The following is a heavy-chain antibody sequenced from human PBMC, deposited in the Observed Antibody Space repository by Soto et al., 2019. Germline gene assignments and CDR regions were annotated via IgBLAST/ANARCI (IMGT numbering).Heavy chain of an antibody. CDR1: GGSISSGGYY. D-gene: IGHD1-26*01. CDR3: ARGATANAPGAFDI. V-gene: IGHV4-31*03. J-gene: IGHJ3*02. Sequence: QVQLQESGPGLVKPSQTLSLTCTVSGGSISSGGYYWSWIRQHPGKGLEWIGYIYYSGSTYYNPSLKSRVTISVYTSKNQFSLNLSSVTAADTAVYYCARGATANAPGAFDIWGQGTMVTVSS. CDR2: IYYSGST.